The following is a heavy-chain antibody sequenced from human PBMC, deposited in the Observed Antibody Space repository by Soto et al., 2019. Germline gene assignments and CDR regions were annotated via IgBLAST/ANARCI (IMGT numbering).Heavy chain of an antibody. J-gene: IGHJ6*02. D-gene: IGHD6-13*01. CDR1: GDAFTNYW. CDR3: ARTAATGKYYYGVDV. Sequence: GESLTISCKGSGDAFTNYWIAWVRQMPGKGLEWMGIIYPGDSNTRYSPSFQGQVTISADKSISTAYLQWSSLKASDTAMYYCARTAATGKYYYGVDVWGQGTTVTV. V-gene: IGHV5-51*01. CDR2: IYPGDSNT.